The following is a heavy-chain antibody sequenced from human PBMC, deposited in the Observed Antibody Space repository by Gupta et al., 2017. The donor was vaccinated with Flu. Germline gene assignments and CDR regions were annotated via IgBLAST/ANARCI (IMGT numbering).Heavy chain of an antibody. D-gene: IGHD3-3*01. V-gene: IGHV2-26*01. J-gene: IGHJ4*02. Sequence: QVTLKESGPVLVKSTETLTLTFSVSAFSLRHNKLGVSWLRQPPGKALAWLAHIFPNGEKSYNTSLTTRLTVSKDISKSQVVLTMTNMNPLDTATYYCARSMEWLSNYYDHWGQGTLVTVSS. CDR2: IFPNGEK. CDR3: ARSMEWLSNYYDH. CDR1: AFSLRHNKLG.